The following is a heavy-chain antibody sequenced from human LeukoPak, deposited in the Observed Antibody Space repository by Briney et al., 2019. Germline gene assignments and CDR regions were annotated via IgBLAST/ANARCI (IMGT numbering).Heavy chain of an antibody. CDR3: AREPAKKLYYYGSGRQYYFDY. V-gene: IGHV4-34*01. D-gene: IGHD3-10*01. CDR1: GGSFSGYY. Sequence: PSETLSLTCAVYGGSFSGYYWSWIRQPPWKGLEWIGEINHSGSTNYNPSLTSRVTISVDTSKNQFSLKLSSVTAADTAVYYCAREPAKKLYYYGSGRQYYFDYWGQGTLVTVSS. CDR2: INHSGST. J-gene: IGHJ4*02.